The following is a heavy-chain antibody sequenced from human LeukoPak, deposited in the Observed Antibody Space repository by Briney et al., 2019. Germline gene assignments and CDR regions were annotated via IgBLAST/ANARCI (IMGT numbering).Heavy chain of an antibody. CDR3: ARSAGRWPLWGAY. D-gene: IGHD3-16*01. V-gene: IGHV1-2*02. Sequence: ASVKVSCKASGYTFTDYYMHWVRQAPGQGLEWMAWINPNSADTNYAQKFQGRVTLTRDTSISTAYMELIWLRSDDTAAYYYARSAGRWPLWGAYWGQGTLVTVSS. CDR1: GYTFTDYY. J-gene: IGHJ4*02. CDR2: INPNSADT.